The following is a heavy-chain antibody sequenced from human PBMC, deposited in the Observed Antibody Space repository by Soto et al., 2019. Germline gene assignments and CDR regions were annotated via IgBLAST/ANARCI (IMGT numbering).Heavy chain of an antibody. CDR2: IKRNSEGGTA. CDR1: GFTFNDVR. J-gene: IGHJ4*02. V-gene: IGHV3-15*01. D-gene: IGHD1-26*01. CDR3: TTYRSWSYY. Sequence: EVHLVQSGGGLGRPGGSLRLSCAASGFTFNDVRMSWVRQAPGKGLEWVGRIKRNSEGGTASYAAPVEGRFTISRDDSQSTLYLQMDSLKSEDTGIYYCTTYRSWSYYWGQGTLVIVSS.